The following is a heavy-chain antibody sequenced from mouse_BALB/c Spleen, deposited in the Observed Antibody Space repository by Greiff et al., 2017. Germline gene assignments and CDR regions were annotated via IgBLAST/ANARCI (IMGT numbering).Heavy chain of an antibody. CDR2: IWAGGST. CDR3: ARTRQYGYCDASDY. Sequence: VQLMESGPGLVAPSQSLSITCTVSGFSLTSYGVHWVRQPPGKGLEWLGVIWAGGSTNYTSALMSRLSISKDNSKSQVFLQRNRLQTDDTAMYYCARTRQYGYCDASDYWGQGTSVTVSS. CDR1: GFSLTSYG. V-gene: IGHV2-9*02. J-gene: IGHJ4*01. D-gene: IGHD2-10*02.